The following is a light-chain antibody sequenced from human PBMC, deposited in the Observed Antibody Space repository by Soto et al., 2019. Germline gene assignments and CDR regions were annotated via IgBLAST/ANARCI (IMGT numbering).Light chain of an antibody. CDR1: QSVSSN. CDR3: QQVAHSPIT. CDR2: GAS. Sequence: EIVMTQSAATLSVSPGERATLSCRASQSVSSNLAWYQQKPGQAPRLLIYGASTRATGIPDRFSGSGSGTDFTLTISRLEPEDFAVYYCQQVAHSPITFGQGTRLEIK. J-gene: IGKJ5*01. V-gene: IGKV3-15*01.